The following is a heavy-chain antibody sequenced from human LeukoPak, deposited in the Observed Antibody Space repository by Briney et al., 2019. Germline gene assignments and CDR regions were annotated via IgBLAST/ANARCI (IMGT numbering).Heavy chain of an antibody. CDR3: ARDGFSRDIVVVPAENAFDI. J-gene: IGHJ3*02. Sequence: SQTLSLTCTVSGGSISSGDYYWSWIRQPPGKGLEWIGSIYHSGSTYYNPSLKSRVTISVDTSKNQFSLKLSSVTAADTAVYYCARDGFSRDIVVVPAENAFDIWGQGTMVTVSS. CDR1: GGSISSGDYY. V-gene: IGHV4-39*07. D-gene: IGHD2-2*01. CDR2: IYHSGST.